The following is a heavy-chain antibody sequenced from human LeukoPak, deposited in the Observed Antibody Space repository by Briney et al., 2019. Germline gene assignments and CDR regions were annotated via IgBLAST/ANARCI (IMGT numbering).Heavy chain of an antibody. Sequence: GGPLRLSCAASGFTFSSYCMNWVRQAPGKGLEWVSSITSSSSYIYFADSVKGRFTISRDNAKNSLYLQMNSLRAEDTAVYYCAELGITMIGGVWGKGTTVTISS. J-gene: IGHJ6*04. D-gene: IGHD3-10*02. V-gene: IGHV3-21*01. CDR1: GFTFSSYC. CDR3: AELGITMIGGV. CDR2: ITSSSSYI.